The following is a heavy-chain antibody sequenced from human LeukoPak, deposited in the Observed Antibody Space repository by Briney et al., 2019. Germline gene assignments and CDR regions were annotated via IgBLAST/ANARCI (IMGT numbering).Heavy chain of an antibody. CDR1: GYSFTSYW. J-gene: IGHJ6*03. D-gene: IGHD6-13*01. V-gene: IGHV5-51*01. Sequence: GESLKISCKGSGYSFTSYWIGWVRQMPGKGLEWMGIIYPGDSDTRYSPSFQGLVTISADKSISTAYLQWSSLKASDTAMYYCARQEVGAAAGTGDYYYYYYMDVWGKGTTVTVSS. CDR2: IYPGDSDT. CDR3: ARQEVGAAAGTGDYYYYYYMDV.